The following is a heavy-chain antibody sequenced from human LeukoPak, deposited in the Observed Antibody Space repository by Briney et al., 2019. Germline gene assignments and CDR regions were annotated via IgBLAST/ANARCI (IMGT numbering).Heavy chain of an antibody. CDR3: ARQNRKMATIESFDY. CDR1: GGSISSSSYY. V-gene: IGHV4-39*01. D-gene: IGHD5-24*01. Sequence: SETLSFTCTVSGGSISSSSYYWGWIRQPPGKGLEWIGSIYYSGSTYYNPSLKSRVTISVDTSKNQFSLKLSSVTAADTAVYYCARQNRKMATIESFDYWGQGTLVTVSS. CDR2: IYYSGST. J-gene: IGHJ4*02.